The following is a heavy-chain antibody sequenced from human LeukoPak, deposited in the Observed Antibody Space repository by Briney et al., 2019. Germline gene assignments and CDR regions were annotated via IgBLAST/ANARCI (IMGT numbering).Heavy chain of an antibody. CDR1: GFTFSSYS. CDR2: ISSSSSYI. CDR3: ARDADVYSSSSPHFDY. V-gene: IGHV3-21*01. J-gene: IGHJ4*02. D-gene: IGHD6-6*01. Sequence: PGGSLRLSCAASGFTFSSYSMNWVRQAPGKGLEWVSSISSSSSYIYYADSVKGRFTISRDSAKNSLYLQMNSLRAEDTAVHYCARDADVYSSSSPHFDYWGQGTLVTVSS.